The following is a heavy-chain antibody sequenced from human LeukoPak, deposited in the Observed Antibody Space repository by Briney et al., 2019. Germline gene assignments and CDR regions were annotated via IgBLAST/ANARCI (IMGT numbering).Heavy chain of an antibody. CDR3: ARHYVYIRAVWASYYYYGLDI. J-gene: IGHJ6*02. CDR1: GGSISNSNYC. CDR2: ISYSGST. Sequence: SETLSLTCTVSGGSISNSNYCWGWIRPPPGKGLEWIGSISYSGSTYYNPSLKSRVTISVDTSKNQFSLKVTPVTAADTAVFYCARHYVYIRAVWASYYYYGLDIWGQGTTVTVSS. D-gene: IGHD5/OR15-5a*01. V-gene: IGHV4-39*01.